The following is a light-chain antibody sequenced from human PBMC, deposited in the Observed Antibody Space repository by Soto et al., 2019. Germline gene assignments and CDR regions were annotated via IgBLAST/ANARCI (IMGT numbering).Light chain of an antibody. Sequence: DVVMTQSPLSMPVTLGQPASISCRSTQSLVYSDGNAYLSWFQQRPGQSPRRLIYKVFNRDSGVPDRLSGSGSGTDFTLKISRVEAEDVGVYYCMKGTHWPYTFGQGTKLEIK. CDR2: KVF. J-gene: IGKJ2*01. V-gene: IGKV2-30*01. CDR1: QSLVYSDGNAY. CDR3: MKGTHWPYT.